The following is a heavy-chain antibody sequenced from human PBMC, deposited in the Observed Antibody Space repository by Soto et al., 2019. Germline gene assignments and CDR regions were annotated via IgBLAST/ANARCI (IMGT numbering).Heavy chain of an antibody. CDR3: AKGINYYYYYGLDV. CDR2: ISGSGGST. CDR1: GFTFSSYA. V-gene: IGHV3-23*01. J-gene: IGHJ6*02. Sequence: EVQLLESGGGLVQPGGSLSLSCAASGFTFSSYAMTWVRQAPGKGREWVSAISGSGGSTYYADSVKGRFTISKDNSKNTLYLQMNSLSAEDTALYYCAKGINYYYYYGLDVWGQGTTVTVSS.